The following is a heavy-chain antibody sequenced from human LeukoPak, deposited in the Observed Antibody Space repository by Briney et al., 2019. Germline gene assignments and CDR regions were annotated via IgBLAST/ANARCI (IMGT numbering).Heavy chain of an antibody. CDR3: ARDSLTGYCTGGVCRKQRNAFDI. CDR2: TYYRSKWYN. Sequence: SQTLSLTCAISGDSVSSNSAAWNWIRQSPSRGLEWLGRTYYRSKWYNDYAVSVKSRITINPDTSKNQFSLQLNSVTPEDTAVYYCARDSLTGYCTGGVCRKQRNAFDIWGQGTMVTVSS. V-gene: IGHV6-1*01. CDR1: GDSVSSNSAA. J-gene: IGHJ3*02. D-gene: IGHD2-8*02.